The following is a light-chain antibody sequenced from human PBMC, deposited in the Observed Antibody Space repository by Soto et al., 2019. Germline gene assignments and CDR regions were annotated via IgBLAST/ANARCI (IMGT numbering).Light chain of an antibody. V-gene: IGKV1-12*01. J-gene: IGKJ5*01. Sequence: DIQMTQSHSSLSASVGDRVTITCRASQNINSWLAWYQQKPGKVPNLLIFTASNLQTGVPSRFSGSGSGTDFTLTISSLQPEDFATYYCQQDKSFPITFGQGTRLEIK. CDR2: TAS. CDR3: QQDKSFPIT. CDR1: QNINSW.